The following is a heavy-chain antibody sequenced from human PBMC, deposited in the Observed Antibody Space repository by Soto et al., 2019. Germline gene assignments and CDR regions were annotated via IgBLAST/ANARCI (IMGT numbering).Heavy chain of an antibody. CDR3: ARVTAIMNAFDI. D-gene: IGHD2-21*02. J-gene: IGHJ3*02. Sequence: ASVKVSCKASGGTFCSYAISWVRQAPGQGLEWMGGIIPIFGTANYAQKFQGRVTITADESTSTVYMELSSLRSEDTAVYYCARVTAIMNAFDIWGQGTMVTVSS. CDR2: IIPIFGTA. CDR1: GGTFCSYA. V-gene: IGHV1-69*13.